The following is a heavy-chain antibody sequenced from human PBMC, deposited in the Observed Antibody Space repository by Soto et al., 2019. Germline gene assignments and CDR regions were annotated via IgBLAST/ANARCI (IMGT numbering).Heavy chain of an antibody. CDR3: ARIFEIESTSGYPPRY. CDR1: EFTFNNYW. V-gene: IGHV3-74*01. J-gene: IGHJ4*02. Sequence: GGSLRLSCVASEFTFNNYWMHWVRQAPGKGLVWVSRINSDGSSTTYADSVKGRFTISRDNAKSTLYLQMNGLRAEDSAVYYCARIFEIESTSGYPPRYWGQGTLVTVSS. D-gene: IGHD3-22*01. CDR2: INSDGSST.